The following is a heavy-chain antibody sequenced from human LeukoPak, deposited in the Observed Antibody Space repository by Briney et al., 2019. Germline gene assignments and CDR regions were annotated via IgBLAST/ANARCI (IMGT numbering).Heavy chain of an antibody. D-gene: IGHD1-26*01. CDR2: INTNTGNP. Sequence: ASVRVSCKTSGYTFTTYAISWVRQAPGQGLEWMGWINTNTGNPTYAQGFTGRFVFSLDTSVSTAYLQISSLKAEDTAVYYCASEWDLEYWGQGTLVTVSS. V-gene: IGHV7-4-1*02. J-gene: IGHJ4*02. CDR3: ASEWDLEY. CDR1: GYTFTTYA.